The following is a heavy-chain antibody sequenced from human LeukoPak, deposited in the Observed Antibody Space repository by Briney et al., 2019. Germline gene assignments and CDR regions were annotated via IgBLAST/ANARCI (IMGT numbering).Heavy chain of an antibody. J-gene: IGHJ4*02. CDR2: ISGRTSII. Sequence: PGGSLRLSCAASGFTFSSYSMNWVRQAPGKGLEWVSYISGRTSIIYYADSVKGRFTISRDNAKKSLYLQMNSLRDEDTAVYYCARDRSPYDSSAYYLDYRGQGTLVTVSS. CDR3: ARDRSPYDSSAYYLDY. V-gene: IGHV3-48*02. CDR1: GFTFSSYS. D-gene: IGHD3-22*01.